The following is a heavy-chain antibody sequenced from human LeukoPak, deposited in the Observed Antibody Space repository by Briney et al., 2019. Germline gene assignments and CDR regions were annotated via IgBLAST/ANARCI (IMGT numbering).Heavy chain of an antibody. CDR3: AKDLGMGGGSCFHY. CDR1: GFTFSSYA. V-gene: IGHV3-23*01. D-gene: IGHD2-15*01. Sequence: GGSLRLSCAASGFTFSSYAMSWVRQAPGKGLEWVSAISGSGGNTYYADSVKGRFTISRDNSRNTLYPQMNSLRAEDTAVYYCAKDLGMGGGSCFHYWGQGTLVTVSS. J-gene: IGHJ4*02. CDR2: ISGSGGNT.